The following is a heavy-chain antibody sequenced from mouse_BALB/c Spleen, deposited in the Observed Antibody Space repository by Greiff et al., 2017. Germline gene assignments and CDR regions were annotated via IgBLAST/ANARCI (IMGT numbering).Heavy chain of an antibody. V-gene: IGHV5-6-4*01. Sequence: DVKLVESGGGLVKPGGSLKLSCAASGFTFSSYTMSWVRQTPEKRLEWVATISSGGSYTYYPDSVKGRFTISRDNAKNTLYLQMSSLKSEDTAMYYCTRVDGNYGYWGQGTTLTVSS. D-gene: IGHD2-1*01. CDR1: GFTFSSYT. J-gene: IGHJ2*01. CDR3: TRVDGNYGY. CDR2: ISSGGSYT.